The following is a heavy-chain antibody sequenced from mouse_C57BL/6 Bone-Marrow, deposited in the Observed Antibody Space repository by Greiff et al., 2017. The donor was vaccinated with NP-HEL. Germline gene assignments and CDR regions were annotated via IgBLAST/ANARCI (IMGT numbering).Heavy chain of an antibody. CDR1: GYTFTDYN. CDR3: ARKLWCFWFYFDY. Sequence: EVQLQQSGPELVKPGASVKIPCQASGYTFTDYNMDWVKQSHGKSLEWIGDINPNNGGTIYNQKFKGKATLTVDKSSSTAYMELRSLTSEDTAVYDWARKLWCFWFYFDYWGQGTTLTVSA. D-gene: IGHD1-1*02. V-gene: IGHV1-18*01. CDR2: INPNNGGT. J-gene: IGHJ2*01.